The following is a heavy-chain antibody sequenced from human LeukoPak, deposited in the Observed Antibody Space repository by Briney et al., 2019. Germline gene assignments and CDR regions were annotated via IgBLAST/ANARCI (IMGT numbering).Heavy chain of an antibody. CDR1: GYTFTNYV. V-gene: IGHV1-18*01. CDR2: ISPYNGNA. Sequence: GASVKVSCKASGYTFTNYVLSWVRQAPGQGLEWMGWISPYNGNANYAQKFQGRVTMTTDTSTSTAYMELTSLSSDDTAIFYCAREALTWGALEYFDLWGRGTLVTVSS. CDR3: AREALTWGALEYFDL. J-gene: IGHJ2*01. D-gene: IGHD7-27*01.